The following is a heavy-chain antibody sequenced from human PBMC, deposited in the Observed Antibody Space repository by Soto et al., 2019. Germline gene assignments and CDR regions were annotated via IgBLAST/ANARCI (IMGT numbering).Heavy chain of an antibody. CDR2: ISWNSGSI. D-gene: IGHD1-26*01. Sequence: EVQLVESGGGLVQPGRSLRLSCAASGFTFDDYAMHWVRQAPGKGLAWVSGISWNSGSIGYADSVKGRFTISRDNAKNSLYLQMNSLRAEDTALYYCAKGGGGSYFDYWGQGTLVTVSS. CDR3: AKGGGGSYFDY. V-gene: IGHV3-9*01. J-gene: IGHJ4*02. CDR1: GFTFDDYA.